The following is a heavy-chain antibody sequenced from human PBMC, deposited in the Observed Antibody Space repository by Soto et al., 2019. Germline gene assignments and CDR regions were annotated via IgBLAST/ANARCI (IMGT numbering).Heavy chain of an antibody. CDR3: AKDTYYYDRSGYYTYDY. J-gene: IGHJ4*02. D-gene: IGHD3-22*01. CDR1: GGTFSSYG. Sequence: GGSLRLSRAASGGTFSSYGVHWVRQAPGKGLEWVAVISYDGSNKHYADSVKGRFTISRDNSKNTLDLQMNSLRAEDTAVYYCAKDTYYYDRSGYYTYDYWGQGTQVTVSS. CDR2: ISYDGSNK. V-gene: IGHV3-30*18.